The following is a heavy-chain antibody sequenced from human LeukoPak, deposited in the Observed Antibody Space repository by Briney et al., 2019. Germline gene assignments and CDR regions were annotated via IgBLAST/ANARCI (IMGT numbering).Heavy chain of an antibody. Sequence: ASVKVSCKGYGYTFINHDIDWVRQAAGQGLEWMGWMNSNSGNTGYAQKFQGRVTFTRDTSISTAYMELYSLTSDDTAVYYCARWGSYDFWSGYYGWFDPWGQGTLVTVSS. CDR1: GYTFINHD. CDR3: ARWGSYDFWSGYYGWFDP. D-gene: IGHD3-3*01. V-gene: IGHV1-8*03. CDR2: MNSNSGNT. J-gene: IGHJ5*02.